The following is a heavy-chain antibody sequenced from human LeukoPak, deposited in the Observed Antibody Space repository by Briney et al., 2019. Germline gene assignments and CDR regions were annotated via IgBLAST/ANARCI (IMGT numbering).Heavy chain of an antibody. D-gene: IGHD3-22*01. CDR1: GYTFTSYG. Sequence: ASVKVSCKASGYTFTSYGISWVRQAPGQGLEWMGWISAYNGNTNYVQKLQGRVTMTTDTSTSTAYMELRSLRSDDTAVYYCARDLGSGYYSHYYYYGMDVWGQGTTVTVSS. J-gene: IGHJ6*02. CDR3: ARDLGSGYYSHYYYYGMDV. V-gene: IGHV1-18*01. CDR2: ISAYNGNT.